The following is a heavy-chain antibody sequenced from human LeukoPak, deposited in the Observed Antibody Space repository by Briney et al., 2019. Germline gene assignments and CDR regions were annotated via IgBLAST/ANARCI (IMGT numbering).Heavy chain of an antibody. CDR3: ARLGVQLDYYYYYYMDV. J-gene: IGHJ6*03. CDR2: MNPNSGNT. Sequence: ASVKVSCKASGYTFTSYDINWVRQATGQGLEWMGWMNPNSGNTGYAQKFQGRVTMTRNTSISTAYMELSSLRSEVTAVYYCARLGVQLDYYYYYYMDVWGKGTTVTVSS. D-gene: IGHD1-1*01. V-gene: IGHV1-8*01. CDR1: GYTFTSYD.